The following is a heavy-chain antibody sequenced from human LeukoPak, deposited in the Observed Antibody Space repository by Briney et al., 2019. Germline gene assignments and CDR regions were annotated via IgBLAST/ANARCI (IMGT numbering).Heavy chain of an antibody. Sequence: PSQTLSLTCTVSGGSISSGDYYWSWIRQPPGKGLQWIGYIYYSGSTYYNPSLKSRVTISVDTSKNQFSLKLSSVTAADTAVYYCAREEYGDYSSVYWGQGTLVTVSS. CDR2: IYYSGST. V-gene: IGHV4-30-4*01. D-gene: IGHD4-17*01. CDR3: AREEYGDYSSVY. J-gene: IGHJ4*02. CDR1: GGSISSGDYY.